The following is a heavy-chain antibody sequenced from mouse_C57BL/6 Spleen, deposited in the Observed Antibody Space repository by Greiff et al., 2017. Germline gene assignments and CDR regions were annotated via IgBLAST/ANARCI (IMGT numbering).Heavy chain of an antibody. CDR1: GYTFTDYY. CDR2: IFPGSGST. CDR3: AGDSNLRGVFDY. D-gene: IGHD2-5*01. Sequence: QVQLQQPGPELVKPGASVKISCKASGYTFTDYYINWVKQRPGQGLEWIGWIFPGSGSTYYNEKFKGKDTLTVDTSSSTAYMLLSSLTSEDSAVYFCAGDSNLRGVFDYWGQGTTLTVSS. J-gene: IGHJ2*01. V-gene: IGHV1-75*01.